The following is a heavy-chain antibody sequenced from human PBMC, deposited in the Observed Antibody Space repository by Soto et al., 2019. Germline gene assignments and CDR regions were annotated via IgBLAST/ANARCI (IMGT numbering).Heavy chain of an antibody. Sequence: EVKVVESGGGLVQPGGSLRLSCAASEFTVSSNHMSWVRQAPGRGLERVSVIYSDGNTYYADSVKGRFTISRDNSKNTVCLQMNRLRAEDTAVDYCASHWFGPWGQGTLVTFSS. CDR1: EFTVSSNH. CDR2: IYSDGNT. CDR3: ASHWFGP. J-gene: IGHJ5*02. V-gene: IGHV3-66*04.